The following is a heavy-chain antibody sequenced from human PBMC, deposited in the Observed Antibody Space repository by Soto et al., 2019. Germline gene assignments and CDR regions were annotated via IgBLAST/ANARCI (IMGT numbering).Heavy chain of an antibody. J-gene: IGHJ6*02. CDR2: IYYSGST. CDR1: GGSISSYY. CDR3: ARASYQWGAGYYGMDV. D-gene: IGHD1-26*01. Sequence: SETLSLTCTVSGGSISSYYWSWIRQPPGKGLEWIGYIYYSGSTNYNPSLKSRVTISVDTSKNQFSLKLSSVTAADTAVYYCARASYQWGAGYYGMDVWDQGTTVTVSS. V-gene: IGHV4-59*01.